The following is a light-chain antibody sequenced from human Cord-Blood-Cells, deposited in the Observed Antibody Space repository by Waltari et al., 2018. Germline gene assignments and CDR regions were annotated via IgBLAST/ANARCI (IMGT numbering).Light chain of an antibody. CDR3: CAYAGSSTL. CDR1: SSDVGSYNL. Sequence: QSALTQPASVSGSPGQSITISCTGTSSDVGSYNLVSWYHQHPGKAPKLMIYEGSKRPSGLSNRFSGSKSGNTAALTITGLQAEDEADYYCCAYAGSSTLFGGGTKLTVL. V-gene: IGLV2-23*01. CDR2: EGS. J-gene: IGLJ2*01.